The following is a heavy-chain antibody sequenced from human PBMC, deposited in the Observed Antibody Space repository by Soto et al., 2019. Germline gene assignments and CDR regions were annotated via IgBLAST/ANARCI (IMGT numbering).Heavy chain of an antibody. V-gene: IGHV4-34*01. CDR3: ARLYGSRGPFDY. Sequence: QVQLQQWGARLLKPSETLSLTCAVYGGSFSGYYWSWIRQPPGKGLEWIGEIKHRGITNYNPSLKSRVTISVDTSKNQFSLKLSAVTAADTAVYYCARLYGSRGPFDYWGQGTLVTVSS. J-gene: IGHJ4*02. CDR2: IKHRGIT. D-gene: IGHD6-13*01. CDR1: GGSFSGYY.